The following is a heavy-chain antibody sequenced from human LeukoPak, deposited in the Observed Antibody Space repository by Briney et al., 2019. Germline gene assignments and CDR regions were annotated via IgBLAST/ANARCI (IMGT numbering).Heavy chain of an antibody. J-gene: IGHJ4*02. CDR2: ISGSGGST. CDR3: AKGTRHSSSWFLFDY. CDR1: GFTFSSYA. D-gene: IGHD6-13*01. V-gene: IGHV3-23*01. Sequence: GSLRLSCAASGFTFSSYAMSWVRQAPGKGLEWVSSISGSGGSTYYADSVKGRFTISRDNCKNTLYLQMNSLRGDDTAVYYCAKGTRHSSSWFLFDYWGQGTLVTVSS.